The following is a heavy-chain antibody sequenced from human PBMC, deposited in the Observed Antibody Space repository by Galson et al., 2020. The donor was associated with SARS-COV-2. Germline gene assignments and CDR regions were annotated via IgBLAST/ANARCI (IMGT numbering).Heavy chain of an antibody. Sequence: SETLSLTCAVYGGSFSGYYWSWIRQPPGKGLEWIGEINHSGSTNYNPSLKSRVTISVDTSKNQFSLKLHSVTAADTAVYYCARGSGGSGNENWFDPWGQGTLVTVSS. CDR2: INHSGST. J-gene: IGHJ5*02. D-gene: IGHD2-15*01. V-gene: IGHV4-34*01. CDR3: ARGSGGSGNENWFDP. CDR1: GGSFSGYY.